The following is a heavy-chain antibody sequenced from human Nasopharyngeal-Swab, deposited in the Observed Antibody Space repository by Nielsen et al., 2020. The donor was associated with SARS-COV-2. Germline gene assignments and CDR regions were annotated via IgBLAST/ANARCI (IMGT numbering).Heavy chain of an antibody. D-gene: IGHD3-16*01. V-gene: IGHV4-4*02. Sequence: SETLSLTCAVSGGSISSSNWWSWVRQPPGKGLEWIGEIYHSGSTNYNPSLKRRVTISVDTSKTQFSLKLSSVTAADTAVYYCALGGDFDYWGQGTLVTVSS. CDR3: ALGGDFDY. CDR2: IYHSGST. CDR1: GGSISSSNW. J-gene: IGHJ4*02.